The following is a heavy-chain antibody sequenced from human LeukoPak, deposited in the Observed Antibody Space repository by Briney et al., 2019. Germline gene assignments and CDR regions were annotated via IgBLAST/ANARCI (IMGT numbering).Heavy chain of an antibody. D-gene: IGHD3-22*01. V-gene: IGHV3-73*01. CDR3: TSSYYYDSSGYYSIDY. CDR2: IRSKANSYAT. Sequence: GGSLRLSCAASGFTFSGSAMHWVRQASGKGLEWVGRIRSKANSYATAYAASVKGRFTISRDDSKNTAYLQMNSLKTEDTAVYYCTSSYYYDSSGYYSIDYWGQGTLVTVSS. J-gene: IGHJ4*02. CDR1: GFTFSGSA.